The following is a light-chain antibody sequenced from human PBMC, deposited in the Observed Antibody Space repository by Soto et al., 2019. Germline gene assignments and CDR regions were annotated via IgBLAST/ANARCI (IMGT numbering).Light chain of an antibody. J-gene: IGKJ4*02. V-gene: IGKV1-33*01. CDR3: KHYDNRLLS. Sequence: DIQMTQSPSSLSASVGDRVTITCQASQDINTYLNWYQQKPGKAPNLLIYDASKLETGVPSRFSGGGSGTDFTCTVTSLQPEDIATYFCKHYDNRLLSCGGGTKVEL. CDR1: QDINTY. CDR2: DAS.